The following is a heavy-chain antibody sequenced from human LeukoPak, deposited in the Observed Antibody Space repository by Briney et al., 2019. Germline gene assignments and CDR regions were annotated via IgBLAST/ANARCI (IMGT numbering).Heavy chain of an antibody. Sequence: SETLSLTCTVSGGSISSRTYYWGWTRQPPGKGLEWIGSIFYSGSSYYNPSLKSRVTISVDTSKNHFSLKLTSVTAADTAVYYCARDSGSYSFDCWGQGTLVTVSS. CDR2: IFYSGSS. V-gene: IGHV4-39*02. J-gene: IGHJ4*02. CDR1: GGSISSRTYY. D-gene: IGHD1-26*01. CDR3: ARDSGSYSFDC.